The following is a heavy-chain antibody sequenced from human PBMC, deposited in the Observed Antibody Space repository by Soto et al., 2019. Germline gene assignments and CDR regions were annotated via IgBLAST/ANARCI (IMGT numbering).Heavy chain of an antibody. J-gene: IGHJ3*02. Sequence: GSLRLSCAASGFTFSSYAMSWVRQAPGKGLEWVSAISGSGGSTYYADSVKGRFTISRDNSKNTLYLQMNSLRAEDTAVYYCAKEGSSTSCYGFGDAFDIWGQGTMVTVSS. D-gene: IGHD2-2*01. V-gene: IGHV3-23*01. CDR2: ISGSGGST. CDR3: AKEGSSTSCYGFGDAFDI. CDR1: GFTFSSYA.